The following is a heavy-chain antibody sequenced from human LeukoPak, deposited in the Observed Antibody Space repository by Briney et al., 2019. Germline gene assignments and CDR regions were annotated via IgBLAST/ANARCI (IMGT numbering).Heavy chain of an antibody. CDR1: GGSFSDYY. J-gene: IGHJ4*02. CDR3: ARGRDLWFGELVPLSL. CDR2: INHSGST. V-gene: IGHV4-34*01. D-gene: IGHD3-10*01. Sequence: PSETLSLTCAVYGGSFSDYYWSWIRQPPGKGLEWIGEINHSGSTNYNPSLKSRVTISVDTSKNQFSLKLSSVTAADTAVYYCARGRDLWFGELVPLSLWGQGTLVTVSS.